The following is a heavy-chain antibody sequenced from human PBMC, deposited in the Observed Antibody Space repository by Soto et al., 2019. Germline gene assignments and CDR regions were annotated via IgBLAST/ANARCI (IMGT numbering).Heavy chain of an antibody. Sequence: ASVKVSCKASGYAFTSYCISWVLEAPGQGLEWMGWISAYNGNTNYAQKLQDRVTMTTDTSTSTAYMELRSLRSDDTAVYYCARDRPYVAAAGTRFDPWGQGTLVTVSS. J-gene: IGHJ5*02. CDR3: ARDRPYVAAAGTRFDP. CDR1: GYAFTSYC. CDR2: ISAYNGNT. D-gene: IGHD6-13*01. V-gene: IGHV1-18*01.